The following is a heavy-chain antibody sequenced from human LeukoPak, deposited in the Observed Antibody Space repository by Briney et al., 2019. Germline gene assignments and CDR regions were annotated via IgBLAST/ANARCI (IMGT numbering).Heavy chain of an antibody. CDR2: ISGSGGST. V-gene: IGHV3-23*01. CDR1: GFTFSSYA. J-gene: IGHJ6*02. Sequence: GGSLRPSCAASGFTFSSYAMSWVRQAPGKGLEWVSAISGSGGSTYYADSVKGRFTISRDNSKNTLYLQMNSLRAEDTAVYYCAKGKDYYYYYGMDVWGQGTTVTVSS. CDR3: AKGKDYYYYYGMDV.